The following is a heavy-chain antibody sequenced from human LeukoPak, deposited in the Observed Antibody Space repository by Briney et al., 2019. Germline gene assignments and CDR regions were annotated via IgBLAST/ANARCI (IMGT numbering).Heavy chain of an antibody. J-gene: IGHJ4*02. V-gene: IGHV4-59*12. Sequence: SETLSLTCTVSGGSISNYYWSWIRQPPGKGLEYIGYSYNSGSTYYNPSLKSRVIIPQDTSKNQFSLKLSSVTAADTAVYYCARGRRIAAAGSLQYWGQGTLVTVSS. CDR3: ARGRRIAAAGSLQY. CDR1: GGSISNYY. CDR2: SYNSGST. D-gene: IGHD6-13*01.